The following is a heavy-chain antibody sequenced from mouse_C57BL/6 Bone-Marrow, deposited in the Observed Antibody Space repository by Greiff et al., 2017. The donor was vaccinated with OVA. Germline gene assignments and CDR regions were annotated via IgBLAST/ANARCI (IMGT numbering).Heavy chain of an antibody. Sequence: VQLQQSGPELVKPGASVKISCKASGYTFTDYYMNWVKQRPGKSLEWIGDINPNNGGTSYNQKFKGKATLTVDKSSSTAYMELRSLTSEDSAVDYGARYAVEAPYAMDYWGQGTSVTVSS. V-gene: IGHV1-26*01. CDR3: ARYAVEAPYAMDY. D-gene: IGHD1-1*02. CDR1: GYTFTDYY. J-gene: IGHJ4*01. CDR2: INPNNGGT.